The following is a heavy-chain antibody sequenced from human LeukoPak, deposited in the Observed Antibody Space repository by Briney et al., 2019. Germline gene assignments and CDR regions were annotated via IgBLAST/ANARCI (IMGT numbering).Heavy chain of an antibody. V-gene: IGHV3-74*01. CDR3: ARGRPHGNDY. D-gene: IGHD4-23*01. CDR2: IASDGSST. CDR1: GFTFSSYG. Sequence: GGSLRLSCAASGFTFSSYGMNWVRQAPGKGLVWVSRIASDGSSTTYADSVKGRFSISRDNAKNTLYLQMNSLRVEDTAVYYCARGRPHGNDYWGQGTLVTVSS. J-gene: IGHJ4*02.